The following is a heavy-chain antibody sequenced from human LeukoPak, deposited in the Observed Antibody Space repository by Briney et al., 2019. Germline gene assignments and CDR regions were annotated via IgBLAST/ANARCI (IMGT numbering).Heavy chain of an antibody. CDR2: ISGSGGTT. Sequence: ETLSLTCGVSGGSISSSKWWIWVRQAPGKGLEWVSAISGSGGTTYYADSVKGRFTISRDNSKNTLYLQMNSLRAEDTAVYYCAKDPSSGWYQELGYWGQGTLVTVSS. CDR1: GGSISSSK. CDR3: AKDPSSGWYQELGY. J-gene: IGHJ4*02. D-gene: IGHD6-19*01. V-gene: IGHV3-23*01.